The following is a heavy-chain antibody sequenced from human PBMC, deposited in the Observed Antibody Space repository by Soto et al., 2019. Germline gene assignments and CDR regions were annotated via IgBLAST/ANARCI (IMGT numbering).Heavy chain of an antibody. CDR1: GYTFSNYY. D-gene: IGHD5-12*01. V-gene: IGHV1-46*01. J-gene: IGHJ4*02. CDR3: ASATRSGSPHFDH. Sequence: EASVKVSCKGAGYTFSNYYMHWVRQAPGQGLEWMGIINPSGDSTSYAQEFQGRVTMTRETSTSTLYMELSSLRSEDTAVYYCASATRSGSPHFDHWGQGTLVTVSS. CDR2: INPSGDST.